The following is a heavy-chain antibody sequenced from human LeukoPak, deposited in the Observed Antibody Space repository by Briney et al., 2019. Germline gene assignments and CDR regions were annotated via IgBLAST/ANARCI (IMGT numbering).Heavy chain of an antibody. CDR2: TYYRSKWYN. CDR1: GDRVSCKRAA. V-gene: IGHV6-1*01. J-gene: IGHJ3*01. CDR3: ARDLLGTSDV. D-gene: IGHD4-23*01. Sequence: SQTLSLTCGLSGDRVSCKRAAWNWIRQSPSRGLERLGRTYYRSKWYNDYAVSVKSRITINPDTSKKQFSLQLNYITPEDTAVYYSARDLLGTSDVFGEGTMVTVSS.